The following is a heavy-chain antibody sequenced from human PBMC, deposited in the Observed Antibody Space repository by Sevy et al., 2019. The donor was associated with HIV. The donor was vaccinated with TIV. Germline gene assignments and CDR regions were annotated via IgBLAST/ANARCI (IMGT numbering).Heavy chain of an antibody. D-gene: IGHD2-2*01. V-gene: IGHV3-30*18. J-gene: IGHJ4*02. CDR3: AKGVQLQRSAYYFDY. CDR2: ISYDGSNK. CDR1: GFTFSSYG. Sequence: GGSLRLSCAASGFTFSSYGMHWVRQAPGKGLEWVAVISYDGSNKYYADSVKDRFTISRDNSKNTLYLQMNSLRAEDTAVYYCAKGVQLQRSAYYFDYWGQGTLVTVSS.